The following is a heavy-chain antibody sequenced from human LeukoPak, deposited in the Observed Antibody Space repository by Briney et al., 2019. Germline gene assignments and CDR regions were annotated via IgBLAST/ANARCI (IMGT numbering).Heavy chain of an antibody. CDR2: IRSKAYGGTT. J-gene: IGHJ4*02. V-gene: IGHV3-49*04. D-gene: IGHD3-22*01. CDR3: LYYYDSSGYYLPDH. CDR1: GLTFGEYA. Sequence: PGRSLRLSCTASGLTFGEYAMSWVRQAPGKGLEWVGDIRSKAYGGTTEYAASVKGRFTISRDDSKSIAYLQMNSLKSEDTAVYHCLYYYDSSGYYLPDHWGQGTLVTVSS.